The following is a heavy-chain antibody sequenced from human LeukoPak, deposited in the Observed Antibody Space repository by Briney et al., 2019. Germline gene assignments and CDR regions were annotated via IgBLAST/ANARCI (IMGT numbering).Heavy chain of an antibody. J-gene: IGHJ6*03. V-gene: IGHV1-69*05. D-gene: IGHD3-10*01. Sequence: ASEKVSCKASGGTFSSYAISWVRQAPGQGLEWMGGIIPIFGTANYAQKFQGRVTITTDESTSTAYVELSSLRSEDTAVYYCARVSGYGSGSYYPTYYYMDVWGKGTTVTVSS. CDR3: ARVSGYGSGSYYPTYYYMDV. CDR2: IIPIFGTA. CDR1: GGTFSSYA.